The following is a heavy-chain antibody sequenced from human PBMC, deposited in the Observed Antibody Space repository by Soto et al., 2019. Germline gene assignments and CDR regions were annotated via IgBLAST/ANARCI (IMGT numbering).Heavy chain of an antibody. CDR3: AGRYCSTTNCPRAFDI. V-gene: IGHV4-59*12. Sequence: SETLSLTCTVSGGSISSYYWSWIRQPPGKGLEWIGYIYYSGSTNYNPSLKSRVTISVDTSKNQFSLKLSSVTAADTAVYYCAGRYCSTTNCPRAFDIWGQGTMVTVSS. J-gene: IGHJ3*02. CDR1: GGSISSYY. D-gene: IGHD2-2*01. CDR2: IYYSGST.